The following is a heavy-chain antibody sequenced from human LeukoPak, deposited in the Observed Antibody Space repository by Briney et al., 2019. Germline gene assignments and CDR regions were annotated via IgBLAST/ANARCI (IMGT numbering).Heavy chain of an antibody. J-gene: IGHJ4*01. Sequence: GGSLRLSCAVSGFTFSSYWMNWVRQAPGKGLEWVASIKQDGGEKSYVDSVKGRFIISRDNAKNSLYLQMSSLRAEDTAVYYCARDGTAAGLYFDLWGQGTLVTVSS. CDR1: GFTFSSYW. D-gene: IGHD6-13*01. CDR2: IKQDGGEK. CDR3: ARDGTAAGLYFDL. V-gene: IGHV3-7*01.